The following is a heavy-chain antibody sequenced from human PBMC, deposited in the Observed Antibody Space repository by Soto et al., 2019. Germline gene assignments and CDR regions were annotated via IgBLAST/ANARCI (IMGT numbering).Heavy chain of an antibody. CDR3: ARDEVVYYYGSGSYSWLDP. V-gene: IGHV3-30-3*01. Sequence: QVQLVESGGGVVQPGRSLRLSCAASGFTFSSYAMHWVRQAPGKGVEWVAVISYDGSNKYYADSVKGRFTISRDNSKNTLYLQMNSLRAEDTAVYYCARDEVVYYYGSGSYSWLDPWGQGTLVTVSS. J-gene: IGHJ5*02. CDR1: GFTFSSYA. CDR2: ISYDGSNK. D-gene: IGHD3-10*01.